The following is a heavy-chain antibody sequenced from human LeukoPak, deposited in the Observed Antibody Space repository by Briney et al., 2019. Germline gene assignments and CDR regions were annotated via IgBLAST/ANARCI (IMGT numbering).Heavy chain of an antibody. CDR1: GYTFTSYG. CDR3: ARAYTRYYDSSGYGIFDY. Sequence: ASVKVSCKASGYTFTSYGISWVRQAPGQGLKWMGGIIPIFGTANYAQKFQGRVTITTDESTSTAYMELSSLRSEDTAVYYCARAYTRYYDSSGYGIFDYWGQGTLVTVSS. CDR2: IIPIFGTA. V-gene: IGHV1-69*05. D-gene: IGHD3-22*01. J-gene: IGHJ4*02.